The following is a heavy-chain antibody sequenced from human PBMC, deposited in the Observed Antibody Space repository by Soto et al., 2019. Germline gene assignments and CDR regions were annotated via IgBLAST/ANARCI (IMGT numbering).Heavy chain of an antibody. V-gene: IGHV2-26*01. CDR3: ARLYYDFWSGYPPLYYFDY. Sequence: VSGPTLVNPTETLTLTCTVSGFSLSNARMGVSWIRQPPGKSLEWLAHIFSNDEKSYSTSLKSRLTISKDTSKSQVVLTMTNMDPVDTETYYCARLYYDFWSGYPPLYYFDYWGQGTLVTV. CDR1: GFSLSNARMG. D-gene: IGHD3-3*01. J-gene: IGHJ4*02. CDR2: IFSNDEK.